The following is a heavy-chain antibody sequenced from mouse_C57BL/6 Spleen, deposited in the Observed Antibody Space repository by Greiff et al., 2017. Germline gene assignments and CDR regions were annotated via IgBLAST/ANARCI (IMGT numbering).Heavy chain of an antibody. CDR3: TTINTVVATKAY. V-gene: IGHV14-1*01. D-gene: IGHD1-1*01. CDR2: IDPEDGDT. CDR1: GFNIKDYY. Sequence: VQLQQSGAELVRPGASVKLSCTASGFNIKDYYMHWVKQRPEQGLEWIGRIDPEDGDTEYAPKFQGKATMTADTSSNTAYLQLSSLTSEDTAVYYCTTINTVVATKAYWGQGTLVTVSA. J-gene: IGHJ3*01.